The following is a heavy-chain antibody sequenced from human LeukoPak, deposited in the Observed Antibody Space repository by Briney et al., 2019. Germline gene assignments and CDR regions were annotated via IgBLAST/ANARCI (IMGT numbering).Heavy chain of an antibody. Sequence: ASVKVSCKASGYTFTGYYMHWVRQAPGQGLEWMGWINPNSGNTGYAQKFQGRVTITRNTSISTAYMEPSSLRSEDTAVYYCARGEGYCSSTSCYTVFDAFDIWGQGTMVTVSS. CDR1: GYTFTGYY. V-gene: IGHV1-8*03. CDR3: ARGEGYCSSTSCYTVFDAFDI. CDR2: INPNSGNT. J-gene: IGHJ3*02. D-gene: IGHD2-2*02.